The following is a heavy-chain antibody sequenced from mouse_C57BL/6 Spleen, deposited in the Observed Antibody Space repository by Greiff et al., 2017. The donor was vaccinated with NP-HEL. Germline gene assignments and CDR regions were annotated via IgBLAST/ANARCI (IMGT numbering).Heavy chain of an antibody. CDR3: ARTGPLYAMGY. CDR1: GYAFSSCG. V-gene: IGHV1-82*01. D-gene: IGHD4-1*01. CDR2: MYTGDGDT. Sequence: VQGVESGPERVKPGASGKIACKASGYAFSSCGMNGVKQRPGKGLEWSGGMYTGDGDTNYNGKFKGKATLTADKSTSTAYMQISSLTSEDTAVYFCARTGPLYAMGYWGQGTSVTVAT. J-gene: IGHJ4*01.